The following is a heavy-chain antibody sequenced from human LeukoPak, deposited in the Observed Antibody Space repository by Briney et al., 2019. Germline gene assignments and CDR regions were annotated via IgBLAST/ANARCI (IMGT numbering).Heavy chain of an antibody. Sequence: ASVKVSCKASGGTFSSYAISWVRQAPGQGLEWMGRIIPILGIANYAQKFQGRVTITADKSTSTAYMELSSLRSEDTAVYYCARVSYSSGWQIDYWGQGTLVTVSS. CDR1: GGTFSSYA. CDR2: IIPILGIA. J-gene: IGHJ4*02. V-gene: IGHV1-69*04. D-gene: IGHD6-19*01. CDR3: ARVSYSSGWQIDY.